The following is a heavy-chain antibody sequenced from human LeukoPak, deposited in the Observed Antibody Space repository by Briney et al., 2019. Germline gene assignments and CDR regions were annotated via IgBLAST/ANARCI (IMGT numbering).Heavy chain of an antibody. CDR3: ASCAGYSSSFYYYMDV. CDR1: GFTFSSYW. D-gene: IGHD6-13*01. J-gene: IGHJ6*03. V-gene: IGHV3-74*01. Sequence: GGSLRLSCAASGFTFSSYWMHWVRQAPGKGLVWVSRINSDGSSTSYADSVKGRFTISRDNAKNTLYLQLNSLRAEDTAVYYCASCAGYSSSFYYYMDVWGKGTTVTVSS. CDR2: INSDGSST.